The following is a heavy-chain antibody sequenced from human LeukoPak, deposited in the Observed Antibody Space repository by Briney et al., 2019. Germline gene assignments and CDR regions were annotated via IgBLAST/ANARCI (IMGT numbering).Heavy chain of an antibody. CDR2: MNPNSGNT. Sequence: ASVKVSCKASGYTFTSYDINWVRQATGQGLEWMGWMNPNSGNTGYAQKLQGRVTITRNTSISTAYMELSSLRSEDTAVYYCARGGVAYCGGDCSPIWFDPWGQGTLVTVSS. CDR3: ARGGVAYCGGDCSPIWFDP. D-gene: IGHD2-21*01. J-gene: IGHJ5*02. V-gene: IGHV1-8*03. CDR1: GYTFTSYD.